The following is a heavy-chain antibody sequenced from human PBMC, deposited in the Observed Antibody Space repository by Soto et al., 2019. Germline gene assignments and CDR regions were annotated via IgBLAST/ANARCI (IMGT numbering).Heavy chain of an antibody. J-gene: IGHJ3*01. Sequence: EVQLVESGGGLEQPGGSLRLSCAASGFTFSTYAMTWVRQTPGKGLEWVAAISGSGTYSYYADSLKGRFTISRDNSKKTVYLQMNSLRAEDTAVYYCAEDQGRGIPGGFDAFDFWGQGTMVTVSS. V-gene: IGHV3-23*04. CDR1: GFTFSTYA. CDR2: ISGSGTYS. CDR3: AEDQGRGIPGGFDAFDF. D-gene: IGHD3-16*01.